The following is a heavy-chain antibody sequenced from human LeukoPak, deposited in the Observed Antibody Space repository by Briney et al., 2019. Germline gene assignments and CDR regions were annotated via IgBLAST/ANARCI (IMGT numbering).Heavy chain of an antibody. CDR2: IYYSGST. Sequence: SETLSLTCTVSGGSISSYYWSWIRQPPGKGLKWMGYIYYSGSTNYNPSLKSRVTISVDTSKNQFSLKLSSVTAADTAVYYCARDRNMGYCSGGSCSYDAFDIWGQGTMVTVSS. CDR3: ARDRNMGYCSGGSCSYDAFDI. J-gene: IGHJ3*02. CDR1: GGSISSYY. D-gene: IGHD2-15*01. V-gene: IGHV4-59*01.